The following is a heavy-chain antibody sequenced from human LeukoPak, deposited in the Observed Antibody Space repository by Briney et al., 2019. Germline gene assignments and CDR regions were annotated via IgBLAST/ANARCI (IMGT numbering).Heavy chain of an antibody. CDR1: GFSFGNYA. CDR2: IKEDGTEK. CDR3: ARSPAGDAWPPAYYMDV. J-gene: IGHJ6*03. Sequence: PGGSLRLSCVASGFSFGNYAMSWVRQAPGKGLEWVANIKEDGTEKYYVGSVKGRFTISRDNAKKSLYLQMNSLRDDDTAVYFCARSPAGDAWPPAYYMDVWGKGTTVTVSS. D-gene: IGHD3-10*01. V-gene: IGHV3-7*01.